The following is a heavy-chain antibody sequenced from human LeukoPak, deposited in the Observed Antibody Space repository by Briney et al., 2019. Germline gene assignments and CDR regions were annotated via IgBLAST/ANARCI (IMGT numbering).Heavy chain of an antibody. CDR1: GGSISSGGYS. Sequence: SETLSLTCAVSGGSISSGGYSWSWIRQPPGKGLEWIGYIYHSGSTYYNPSLKSRVTISVDRSKNQFSLKLSSVTAADTAVYYCARLDYGDTNFDYWGQGTLVTVSS. CDR2: IYHSGST. D-gene: IGHD4-17*01. CDR3: ARLDYGDTNFDY. J-gene: IGHJ4*02. V-gene: IGHV4-30-2*01.